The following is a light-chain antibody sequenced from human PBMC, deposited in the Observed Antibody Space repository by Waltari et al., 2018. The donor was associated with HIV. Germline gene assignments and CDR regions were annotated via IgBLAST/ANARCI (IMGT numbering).Light chain of an antibody. CDR2: KDS. CDR3: QSADSSGTYAV. J-gene: IGLJ7*01. V-gene: IGLV3-25*03. CDR1: IWPKQY. Sequence: SYELTQPPSVSVSPGQTARITCSGDIWPKQYAYRYQQKPGQAPVVVIYKDSERPSGIPERFSGSSSGTTVTLTISGVQAEDEADYYCQSADSSGTYAVFGGGTQLTVL.